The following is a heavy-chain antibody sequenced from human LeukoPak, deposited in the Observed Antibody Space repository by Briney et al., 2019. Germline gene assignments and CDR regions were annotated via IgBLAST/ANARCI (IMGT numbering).Heavy chain of an antibody. J-gene: IGHJ5*02. CDR2: ISAYNGNT. D-gene: IGHD5-18*01. CDR1: GYTFTSYG. V-gene: IGHV1-18*01. CDR3: ARDRYTAHMDWFDP. Sequence: GASVKVSCKASGYTFTSYGISWVRQAPGQGLEWMGWISAYNGNTNYAQKLQGRVTMTTDTSTSTAYMELRSLRSDDTAVYYCARDRYTAHMDWFDPWGQGTLVTVSS.